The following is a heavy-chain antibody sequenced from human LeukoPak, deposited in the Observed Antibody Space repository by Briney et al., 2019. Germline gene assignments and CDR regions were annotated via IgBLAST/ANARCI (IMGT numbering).Heavy chain of an antibody. J-gene: IGHJ3*02. Sequence: GESLKISCKGSGYSFISYWIGWVRQMPGKGLEWMGIIYPGDSDTRYSPSFQGQVTISADKSISTAYLQWSSLKASDTAMYYCARLRVDILTGYDAFDIWGQGTMVTVSS. CDR1: GYSFISYW. D-gene: IGHD3-9*01. CDR2: IYPGDSDT. V-gene: IGHV5-51*01. CDR3: ARLRVDILTGYDAFDI.